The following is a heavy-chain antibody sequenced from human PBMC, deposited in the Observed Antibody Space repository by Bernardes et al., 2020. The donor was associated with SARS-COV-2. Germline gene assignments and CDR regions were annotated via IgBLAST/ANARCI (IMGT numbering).Heavy chain of an antibody. Sequence: SETLSLTCAVYGVSFSGYYWSWIRQSPGRGLEWIGEINHSGSTNYNPSLKSRVTMSVDTSKNQFSLKLNSVTAADTAVYYCARGPYDYGDEPLYYFDYWGQGTLVTVSS. V-gene: IGHV4-34*01. CDR2: INHSGST. J-gene: IGHJ4*02. D-gene: IGHD4-17*01. CDR3: ARGPYDYGDEPLYYFDY. CDR1: GVSFSGYY.